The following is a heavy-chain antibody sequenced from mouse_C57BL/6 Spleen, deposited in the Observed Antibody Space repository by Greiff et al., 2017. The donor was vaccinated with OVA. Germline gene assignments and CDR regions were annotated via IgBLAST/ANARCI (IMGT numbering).Heavy chain of an antibody. CDR1: GYAFSSSW. Sequence: VKLMESGPELVKPGASVKISCKASGYAFSSSWMNWVKQRPGKGLEWIGRIYPGDGDTNYNGKFKGKATLTADKSSSTAYMQLSSLTSEDSAVYFCARSVVATGYFDYWGQGTTLTVSS. V-gene: IGHV1-82*01. J-gene: IGHJ2*01. CDR3: ARSVVATGYFDY. CDR2: IYPGDGDT. D-gene: IGHD1-1*01.